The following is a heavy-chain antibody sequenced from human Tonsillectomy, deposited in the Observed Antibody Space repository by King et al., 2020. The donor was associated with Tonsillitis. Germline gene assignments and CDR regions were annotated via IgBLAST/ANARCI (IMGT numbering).Heavy chain of an antibody. CDR1: GGTLNDYA. V-gene: IGHV1-69*01. CDR3: ARAYSYAHWYVDL. Sequence: VQLVESGAAVKKPGSSVKVSCKASGGTLNDYAISWVRQAPGQGLEWMGGIIPEFDTPHYAQNFQGRVTITADQATNTVYMDLNNLRSADTAVFFCARAYSYAHWYVDLWGRGTLVTVSS. D-gene: IGHD5-18*01. J-gene: IGHJ2*01. CDR2: IIPEFDTP.